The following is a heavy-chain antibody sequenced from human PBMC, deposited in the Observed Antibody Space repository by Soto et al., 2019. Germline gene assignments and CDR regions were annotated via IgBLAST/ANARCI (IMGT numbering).Heavy chain of an antibody. CDR1: GFTFSGYA. J-gene: IGHJ5*02. CDR3: AKGVSDTSGDLVS. Sequence: EVQLLESGGGLVQPGGSLRLSCAASGFTFSGYAMSWVRQAPGRGLEWVSGISGSGGATYYADSVKGRFTISRDNSKNTVYLQMNGLRVDDTAVYYCAKGVSDTSGDLVSWGQGTLVTVSS. D-gene: IGHD3-22*01. V-gene: IGHV3-23*01. CDR2: ISGSGGAT.